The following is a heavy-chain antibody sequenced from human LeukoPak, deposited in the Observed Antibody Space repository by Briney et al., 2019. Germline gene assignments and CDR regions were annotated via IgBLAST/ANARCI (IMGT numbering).Heavy chain of an antibody. Sequence: GGSLRLSCVASGFTFSSKSLHWVRQAPGEGLEWVAHIKDDGSEEYYVDSVKGRFTISRDNAKNSLYLQMNSLRAEDTAVYYCARWSSARGMDVWGQGTTVTVSS. D-gene: IGHD6-25*01. CDR1: GFTFSSKS. J-gene: IGHJ6*02. CDR2: IKDDGSEE. CDR3: ARWSSARGMDV. V-gene: IGHV3-7*05.